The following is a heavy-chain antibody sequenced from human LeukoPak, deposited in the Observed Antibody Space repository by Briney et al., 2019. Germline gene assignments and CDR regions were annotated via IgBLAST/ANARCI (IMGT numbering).Heavy chain of an antibody. CDR3: ARAGCGGDCYAFDY. D-gene: IGHD2-21*02. Sequence: SETLSLTCTVSGGSISSNNYNWGWIRQPPGKGLEWIGNIYYSGSTYYNPSLKSRVTISVDTSKNQFSLKLSSVTAADTAVYYCARAGCGGDCYAFDYWGQGTLVTVSS. CDR2: IYYSGST. CDR1: GGSISSNNYN. J-gene: IGHJ4*02. V-gene: IGHV4-39*01.